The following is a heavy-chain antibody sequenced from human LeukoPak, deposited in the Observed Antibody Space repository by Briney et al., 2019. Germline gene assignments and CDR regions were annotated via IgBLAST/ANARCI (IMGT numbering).Heavy chain of an antibody. CDR2: INWNGGST. V-gene: IGHV3-20*04. Sequence: GGSLRLSCAASGFTFDDYGMSWVRQAPGKGLELVSGINWNGGSTGYADSVKGRFTISRDNAKNSLYPQMNSLRAEDTALYYCARVRNGGWYVGYYFDYWGQGTLVTVSS. CDR1: GFTFDDYG. CDR3: ARVRNGGWYVGYYFDY. J-gene: IGHJ4*02. D-gene: IGHD6-19*01.